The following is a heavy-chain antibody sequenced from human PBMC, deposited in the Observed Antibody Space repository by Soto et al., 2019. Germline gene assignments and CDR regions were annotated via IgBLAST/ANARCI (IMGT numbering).Heavy chain of an antibody. CDR1: GFTFSSYA. CDR2: ISGSGGST. Sequence: LRLSCAASGFTFSSYAMSWVRQAPGKGLERVSAISGSGGSTYYADSVKGRFTISRDNSKNTLYLQMNSLRAEDTAVYYCATQGVVVTAIDAFDIWGQGTMVTVS. CDR3: ATQGVVVTAIDAFDI. V-gene: IGHV3-23*01. D-gene: IGHD2-21*02. J-gene: IGHJ3*02.